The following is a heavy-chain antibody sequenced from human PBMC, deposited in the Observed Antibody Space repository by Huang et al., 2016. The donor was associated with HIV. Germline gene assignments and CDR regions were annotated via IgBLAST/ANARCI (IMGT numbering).Heavy chain of an antibody. CDR3: ATGFDTYYDI. D-gene: IGHD2-21*01. CDR1: GYTLTELS. J-gene: IGHJ3*02. V-gene: IGHV1-24*01. Sequence: QVQLVQSGAEVKKPGASVKVSCKVSGYTLTELSIHWVRQAPGKGLAGMGGFAPEHGETNYAQKFQGRVTMTEDTSTDTAYMELNSLRSEDTAVYYCATGFDTYYDIWGQGTMVIASS. CDR2: FAPEHGET.